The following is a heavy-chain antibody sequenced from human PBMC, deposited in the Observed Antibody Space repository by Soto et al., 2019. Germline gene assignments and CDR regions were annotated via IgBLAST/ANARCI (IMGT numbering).Heavy chain of an antibody. D-gene: IGHD2-15*01. CDR3: ARSEEDSDYYYGMDV. Sequence: SQTLSLTCVGSGDTVSSNSVAWNWVRQCPSRGLEWLGRTYYRSRWYSDYAVSVRSRIDINADTSKNQVSLQLNSVTPEDTAVYYCARSEEDSDYYYGMDVWGQGTTVTVSS. CDR1: GDTVSSNSVA. CDR2: TYYRSRWYS. V-gene: IGHV6-1*01. J-gene: IGHJ6*02.